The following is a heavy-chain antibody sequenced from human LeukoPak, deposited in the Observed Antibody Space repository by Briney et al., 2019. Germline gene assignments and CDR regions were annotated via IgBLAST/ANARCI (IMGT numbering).Heavy chain of an antibody. Sequence: SETLSLTCTVSGGSISSYYWSWIRQPPGKGLEWMGYIYYSGSTNYNPSLKSRVTISVDTSKNQFSLKLSSVTAADTAAYYCARDASGYSSGSFDYWGQGTLVTVSS. D-gene: IGHD5-18*01. V-gene: IGHV4-59*01. CDR1: GGSISSYY. CDR2: IYYSGST. CDR3: ARDASGYSSGSFDY. J-gene: IGHJ4*02.